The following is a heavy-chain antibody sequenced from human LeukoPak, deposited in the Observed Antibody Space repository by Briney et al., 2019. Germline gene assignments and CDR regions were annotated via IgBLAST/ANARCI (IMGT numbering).Heavy chain of an antibody. Sequence: EALSLTCTVSGGSISSSSYYWGWIRQPPGKGLEWVATIKRDGSEKYYVDSVKGRFTISRDNAENSLFLLMNSLRAEDTAVYYCARLYGDVTVFDYWGQGTLVTVSS. CDR1: GGSISSSSYY. V-gene: IGHV3-7*01. CDR2: IKRDGSEK. J-gene: IGHJ4*02. D-gene: IGHD2-21*02. CDR3: ARLYGDVTVFDY.